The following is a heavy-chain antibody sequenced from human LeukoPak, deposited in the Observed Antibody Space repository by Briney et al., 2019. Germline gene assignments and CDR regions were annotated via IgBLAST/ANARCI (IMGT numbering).Heavy chain of an antibody. V-gene: IGHV3-23*01. CDR3: ARDRYYDFWSGYPYMDV. Sequence: GGSLRLSCAASGFTFSSYGMSWVRQAPGKGLEWVSAISGSGGSTYYADSVKGRFTISRDNAKNSLYLQMNSLRAEDTALYYCARDRYYDFWSGYPYMDVWGKGTTVTVSS. D-gene: IGHD3-3*01. CDR1: GFTFSSYG. J-gene: IGHJ6*03. CDR2: ISGSGGST.